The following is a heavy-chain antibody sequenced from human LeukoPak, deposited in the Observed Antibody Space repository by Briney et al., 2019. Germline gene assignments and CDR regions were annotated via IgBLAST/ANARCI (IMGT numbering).Heavy chain of an antibody. CDR2: IYTSGST. Sequence: SETLSLTCTVSGGSISSYYWSWIRQPPGKGLEWIGYIYTSGSTNYNPSLKSRVTISVDTSKNQFSLKLSSVTAADTAVYYCARHKRVAGYYFDYWGQGTLVTVSS. CDR3: ARHKRVAGYYFDY. J-gene: IGHJ4*02. CDR1: GGSISSYY. D-gene: IGHD6-19*01. V-gene: IGHV4-4*09.